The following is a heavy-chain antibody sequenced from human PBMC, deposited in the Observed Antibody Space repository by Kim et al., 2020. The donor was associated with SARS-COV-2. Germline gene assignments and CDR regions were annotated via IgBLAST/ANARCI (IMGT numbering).Heavy chain of an antibody. CDR3: ARESRLLWFGELLGGFDP. V-gene: IGHV7-4-1*02. Sequence: ASVKVSCKASGYTFTSYAMNWVRQAPGQGLEWMGWINTNTGNPTYAQGFTGRFVFSLDTSVSTAYLQISSLKAEDTAVYYCARESRLLWFGELLGGFDPWGQGTLVTVSS. CDR1: GYTFTSYA. J-gene: IGHJ5*02. CDR2: INTNTGNP. D-gene: IGHD3-10*01.